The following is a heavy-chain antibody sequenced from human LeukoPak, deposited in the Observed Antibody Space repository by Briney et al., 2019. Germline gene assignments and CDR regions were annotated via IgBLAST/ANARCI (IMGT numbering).Heavy chain of an antibody. CDR3: ARAGVITILSYMDV. V-gene: IGHV3-30-3*01. D-gene: IGHD3-3*01. CDR1: GFTFSSYA. CDR2: ISYDGSNK. J-gene: IGHJ6*03. Sequence: GGSLRLSCAASGFTFSSYAMHWVRQAPGKGLEWVAVISYDGSNKYYADSVKGRFTISRDNSKNTLYLQMNSLRAEDTAVYYCARAGVITILSYMDVWGKGTTVTVSS.